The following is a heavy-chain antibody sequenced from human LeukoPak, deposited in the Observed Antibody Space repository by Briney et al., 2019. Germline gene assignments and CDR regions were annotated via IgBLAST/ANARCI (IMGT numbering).Heavy chain of an antibody. Sequence: PGGSLRLSCVASGFTFSSYYMSWVRQAPGKGLEWVAHIDPDGNDKYYVDSVKGRFTISRDNAKNSLYLQVNSLRAGDTAVYYCAMEVAVGIGAYNLGGQGTLVSVSS. V-gene: IGHV3-7*04. D-gene: IGHD3-16*01. CDR3: AMEVAVGIGAYNL. CDR1: GFTFSSYY. J-gene: IGHJ1*01. CDR2: IDPDGNDK.